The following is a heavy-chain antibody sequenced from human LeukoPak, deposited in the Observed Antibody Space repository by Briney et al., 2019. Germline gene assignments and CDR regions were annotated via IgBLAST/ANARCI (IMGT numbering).Heavy chain of an antibody. D-gene: IGHD1-14*01. CDR1: GFTFSSYS. V-gene: IGHV3-21*05. Sequence: KAGGSLRLSCAASGFTFSSYSMNWVRQAPGKGLEWVSYISSSSSYTNYADSVKGRFTISRDNAKNSLYLQMNSLRAEDTAVYYCARGFANNGNYWGQGTLVTVSS. CDR3: ARGFANNGNY. J-gene: IGHJ4*02. CDR2: ISSSSSYT.